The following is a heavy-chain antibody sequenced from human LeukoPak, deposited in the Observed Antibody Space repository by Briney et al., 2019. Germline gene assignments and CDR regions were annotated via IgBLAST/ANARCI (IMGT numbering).Heavy chain of an antibody. Sequence: SGGSLRLSCAASGFTFSSYSMNWVRQAPGKGLVWVSRIGSDGTYTSYAPSVKGRFTISRDNAKNTLCLQMNSLRVEDTAVYYCAREYDFWSGYPSYFDYWGRGTLVAVSS. CDR3: AREYDFWSGYPSYFDY. J-gene: IGHJ4*02. V-gene: IGHV3-74*01. CDR2: IGSDGTYT. D-gene: IGHD3-3*01. CDR1: GFTFSSYS.